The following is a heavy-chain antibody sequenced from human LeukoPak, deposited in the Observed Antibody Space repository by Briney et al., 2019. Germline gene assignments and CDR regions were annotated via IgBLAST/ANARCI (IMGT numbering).Heavy chain of an antibody. V-gene: IGHV7-4-1*02. CDR2: INTNTGNP. J-gene: IGHJ5*02. D-gene: IGHD6-19*01. Sequence: ASVKVSCKASGYTFTSYAMNWVRQAPGQGLEWMGWINTNTGNPTYAQGFTGRFVFSLDTSVSTAYLQISSLKASDTAMYYCARRLWGAVAGTRWFDPWGQGTLVTVSS. CDR1: GYTFTSYA. CDR3: ARRLWGAVAGTRWFDP.